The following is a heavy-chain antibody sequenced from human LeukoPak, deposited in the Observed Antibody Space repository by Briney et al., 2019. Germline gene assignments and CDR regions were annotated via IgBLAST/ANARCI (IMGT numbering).Heavy chain of an antibody. CDR2: IKQDGSEI. J-gene: IGHJ6*02. V-gene: IGHV3-7*01. D-gene: IGHD3-9*01. CDR3: ARAPFYDILTGLYYYYGMDV. Sequence: PGRSLRLSCAASGFIFSNYWMTWVRQAPGKGLDWVANIKQDGSEIYYVDSVKGRFTISRDNAKNSLYLQMNSLRAEDTAVYYCARAPFYDILTGLYYYYGMDVWGQGTTVTVSS. CDR1: GFIFSNYW.